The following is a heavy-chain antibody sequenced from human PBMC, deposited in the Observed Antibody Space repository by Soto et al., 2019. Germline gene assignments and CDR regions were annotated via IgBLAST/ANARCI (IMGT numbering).Heavy chain of an antibody. J-gene: IGHJ4*02. CDR3: ARHSPYYDFWSGYEN. CDR1: GYSFTSYW. V-gene: IGHV5-51*01. CDR2: IYPGDSDT. Sequence: GESLKISCKGSGYSFTSYWIGWVRQMPGKGLEWMGIIYPGDSDTRYSPSFQGQVTISADKSISTAYLQWSSLKASDTAMYYCARHSPYYDFWSGYENWGQGTLVTVSS. D-gene: IGHD3-3*01.